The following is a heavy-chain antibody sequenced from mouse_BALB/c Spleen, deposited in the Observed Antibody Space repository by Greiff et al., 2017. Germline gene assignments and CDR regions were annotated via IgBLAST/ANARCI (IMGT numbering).Heavy chain of an antibody. V-gene: IGHV2-9-2*01. CDR3: VSSSTVVATDAMDY. D-gene: IGHD1-1*01. CDR2: IWTGGGT. Sequence: VNVVESGPGLVAPSQSLSITCTVSGFSLTSYDISWIRQPPGKGLEWLGVIWTGGGTNYNSAFMSRLSISKDNSKSQVFLKMNSLQTDDTAIYYCVSSSTVVATDAMDYWGQGTSVTVSS. J-gene: IGHJ4*01. CDR1: GFSLTSYD.